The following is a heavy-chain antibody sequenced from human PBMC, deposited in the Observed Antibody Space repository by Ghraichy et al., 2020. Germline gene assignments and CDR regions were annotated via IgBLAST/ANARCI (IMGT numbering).Heavy chain of an antibody. J-gene: IGHJ4*02. CDR2: IKQDGSEK. CDR3: ATHTFYYDIAGYSTFDY. CDR1: GFTFRSYW. V-gene: IGHV3-7*01. D-gene: IGHD3-22*01. Sequence: SLRLSCAASGFTFRSYWMTWVRQAPGKGLEWVANIKQDGSEKYYVDSVKGRFTISRDNAKRSLYLQMSSLRAEDTAVYYCATHTFYYDIAGYSTFDYWGQGALVTVSS.